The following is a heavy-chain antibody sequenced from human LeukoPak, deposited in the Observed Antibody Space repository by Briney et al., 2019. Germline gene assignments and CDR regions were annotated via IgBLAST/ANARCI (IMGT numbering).Heavy chain of an antibody. J-gene: IGHJ6*02. CDR2: FDPEDGET. Sequence: GASVKVSCKVSGYTLTELSMHWVRQAPGKGLEWMGGFDPEDGETIYAQKFQGRVTMTEDTSTDTAYMELSSLRSEDTAVYYCAAWNTVMEYYYYGMDVWGQGTTVTVSS. CDR3: AAWNTVMEYYYYGMDV. D-gene: IGHD4-11*01. CDR1: GYTLTELS. V-gene: IGHV1-24*01.